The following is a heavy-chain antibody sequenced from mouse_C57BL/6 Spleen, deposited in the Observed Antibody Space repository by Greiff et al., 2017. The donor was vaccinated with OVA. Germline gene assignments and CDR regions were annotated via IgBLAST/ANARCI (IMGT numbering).Heavy chain of an antibody. Sequence: EVKLQESGGGLVKPGGSLKLSCAASGFTFSDYGMHWVRQAPEKGLEWVAYISSGSSTIYYADTVKGRFTISRDNAKNTLFLQMTSLRSEDTAMYYCAKGPRTDYAMDYWGQGTSVTVSS. D-gene: IGHD3-1*01. V-gene: IGHV5-17*01. CDR1: GFTFSDYG. J-gene: IGHJ4*01. CDR3: AKGPRTDYAMDY. CDR2: ISSGSSTI.